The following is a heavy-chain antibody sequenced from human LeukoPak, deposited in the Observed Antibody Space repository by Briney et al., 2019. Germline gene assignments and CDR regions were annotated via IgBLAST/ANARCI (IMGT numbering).Heavy chain of an antibody. CDR2: ISGSGTTI. CDR1: GFTFSSYE. CDR3: ARDLGGAFDY. Sequence: PGGSLRLSCAASGFTFSSYEMNWVRQPPGKGLEWVSYISGSGTTIYYADSVKGRFTISRDNAKNSLYLQMNSLRAEDTAVYYCARDLGGAFDYWGQGTLVTVSS. D-gene: IGHD1-26*01. V-gene: IGHV3-48*03. J-gene: IGHJ4*02.